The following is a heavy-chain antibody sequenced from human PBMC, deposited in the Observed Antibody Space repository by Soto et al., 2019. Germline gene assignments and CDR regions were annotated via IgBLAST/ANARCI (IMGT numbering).Heavy chain of an antibody. CDR2: ISGYNGKT. J-gene: IGHJ4*02. V-gene: IGHV1-18*01. Sequence: QVQLVQSGAEVKKRGASVKVSCKASGYMFNSYGMSWVRQAPGQGLEWIGWISGYNGKTDLAQKFQGRVTMTTEAYTSTVYMELKSLRFDDTALYDCARDETYTAGWYFEHWGQGTLVTVPS. CDR3: ARDETYTAGWYFEH. D-gene: IGHD6-19*01. CDR1: GYMFNSYG.